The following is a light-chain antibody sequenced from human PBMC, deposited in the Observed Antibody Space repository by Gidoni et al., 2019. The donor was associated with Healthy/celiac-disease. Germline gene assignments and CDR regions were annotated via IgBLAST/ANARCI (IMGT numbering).Light chain of an antibody. Sequence: IVLTQSPGTLSLSPGERATLSCRASESVSSSYLAWYQQKPGQAPRLLIYCASSRATGIPDRFSGSGSGTDFTLTISRLEPEDFAVYYCQQYGSSPTTFGGGTKVEIK. V-gene: IGKV3-20*01. CDR1: ESVSSSY. CDR3: QQYGSSPTT. CDR2: CAS. J-gene: IGKJ4*01.